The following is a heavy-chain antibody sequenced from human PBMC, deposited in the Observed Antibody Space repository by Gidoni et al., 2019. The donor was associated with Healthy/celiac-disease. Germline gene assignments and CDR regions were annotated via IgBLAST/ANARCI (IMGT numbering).Heavy chain of an antibody. CDR3: AKEATLDDYGDYSSGMDV. V-gene: IGHV3-23*01. D-gene: IGHD4-17*01. J-gene: IGHJ6*02. CDR2: ISGSGGST. Sequence: EVQLLESGGGLVQPGGSLRLSCAASGFTFSSYAMSWVRQAPGKGLEWVSAISGSGGSTYYEDSVKGRFTISRDNSKNTLYLQMNSLRAEDTAVYYCAKEATLDDYGDYSSGMDVWGQGTTVTVSS. CDR1: GFTFSSYA.